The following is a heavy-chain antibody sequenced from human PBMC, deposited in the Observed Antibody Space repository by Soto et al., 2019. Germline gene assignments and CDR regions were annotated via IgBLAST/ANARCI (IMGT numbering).Heavy chain of an antibody. Sequence: GGSLRLSCAASGFTFSRYGMHWVRQAPGKGLEWVAVISYDGSNKYYADSVKGRFTISRDNSKNTLYLQMNSLRAEDTAVYYCARDSNWAYDYWGQGTLVTVSS. D-gene: IGHD7-27*01. CDR3: ARDSNWAYDY. V-gene: IGHV3-30*03. CDR2: ISYDGSNK. CDR1: GFTFSRYG. J-gene: IGHJ4*02.